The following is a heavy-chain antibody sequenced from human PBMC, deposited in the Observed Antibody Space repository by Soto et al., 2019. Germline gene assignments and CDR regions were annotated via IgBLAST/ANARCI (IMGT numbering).Heavy chain of an antibody. CDR1: GYTFTSYY. Sequence: ASVKVSCKACGYTFTSYYMHWVRQAPGQGLEWMGIINPSGGSTSYAQKFQGRVTITRDTSASTGYMELSSLRSEDTAVYYCARDPGYSYGYNWGQGTLVTVSS. D-gene: IGHD5-18*01. CDR2: INPSGGST. V-gene: IGHV1-46*01. CDR3: ARDPGYSYGYN. J-gene: IGHJ4*02.